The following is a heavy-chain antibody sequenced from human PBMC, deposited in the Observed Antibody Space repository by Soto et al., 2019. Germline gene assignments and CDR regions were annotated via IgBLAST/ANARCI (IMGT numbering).Heavy chain of an antibody. CDR1: GGTFSSYA. CDR2: IIPIFGTA. Sequence: SLKVSCKASGGTFSSYAISWVLQAPGQGLEWMGGIIPIFGTANYAQKFQGRVTITADESTSTAYMELSSLRSEDTAVYYCARDGYCSSTSCSEAEYFQHWGQGXLVTVYS. V-gene: IGHV1-69*13. D-gene: IGHD2-2*03. J-gene: IGHJ1*01. CDR3: ARDGYCSSTSCSEAEYFQH.